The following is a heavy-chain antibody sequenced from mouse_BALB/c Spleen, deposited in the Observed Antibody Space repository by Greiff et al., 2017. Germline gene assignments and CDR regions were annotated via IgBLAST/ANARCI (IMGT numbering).Heavy chain of an antibody. D-gene: IGHD2-1*01. V-gene: IGHV1-63*02. CDR1: GYTFTNYW. Sequence: QVQLKESGAELVRPGTSVKISCKASGYTFTNYWLGWVKQRPGHGLEWIGDIYPGGGYTNYNEKFKGKATLTADTSSSTAYMQLSSLTSEDTAVYYCARCGNYGYYAMEYWGQGTSVTVSS. CDR2: IYPGGGYT. J-gene: IGHJ4*01. CDR3: ARCGNYGYYAMEY.